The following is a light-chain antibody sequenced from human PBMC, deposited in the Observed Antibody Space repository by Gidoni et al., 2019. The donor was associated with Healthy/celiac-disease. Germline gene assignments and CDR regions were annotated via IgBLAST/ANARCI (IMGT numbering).Light chain of an antibody. Sequence: DIKLTQSPSSLSASVGDRVTITCRASKSISSYLNWYQQKPGKAPKLLIYAASSLQSGVPSRFSGSGSGTDFTLTISSLQPEDFATYYCQQSYSTFFFXGXTKVEIK. CDR2: AAS. J-gene: IGKJ4*01. CDR1: KSISSY. CDR3: QQSYSTFF. V-gene: IGKV1-39*01.